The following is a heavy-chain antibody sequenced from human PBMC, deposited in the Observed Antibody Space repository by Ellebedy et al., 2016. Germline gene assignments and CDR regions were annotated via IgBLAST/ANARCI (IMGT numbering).Heavy chain of an antibody. CDR2: ISDSGGST. V-gene: IGHV3-23*01. J-gene: IGHJ5*02. CDR1: GFTFSSYA. D-gene: IGHD3-3*01. Sequence: GGSLRLXCAASGFTFSSYAMSWVRQAPGKGLEWVSAISDSGGSTYYADSVKGRFTISRDNSKNTLYLQMNSLRAEDTAVYYCARDRITIFGVVTHQQRNWFDPWGQGTLVTVSS. CDR3: ARDRITIFGVVTHQQRNWFDP.